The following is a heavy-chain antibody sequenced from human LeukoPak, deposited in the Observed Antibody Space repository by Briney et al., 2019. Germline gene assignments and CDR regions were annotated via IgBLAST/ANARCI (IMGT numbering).Heavy chain of an antibody. CDR1: GYTFTSYY. V-gene: IGHV1-46*01. Sequence: ASVKVSCKASGYTFTSYYMHWVRPAPGQGLEWMGIINPSGGSTSYAQKFQGRVTVTRDMSTSTVYMELSSLRSEDTAVYYCARDGYSSSWDYYYYMDVWGKGTTVTVSS. CDR2: INPSGGST. CDR3: ARDGYSSSWDYYYYMDV. J-gene: IGHJ6*03. D-gene: IGHD6-13*01.